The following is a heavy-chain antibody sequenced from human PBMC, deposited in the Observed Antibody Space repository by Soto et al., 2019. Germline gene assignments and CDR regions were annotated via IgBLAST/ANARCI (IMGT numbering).Heavy chain of an antibody. CDR3: ARGKVPSYYYMDV. J-gene: IGHJ6*03. CDR2: INAGNGNT. V-gene: IGHV1-3*01. CDR1: AYTFTTDT. Sequence: ASVKGSCKASAYTFTTDTIHWVRQAPGQRLEWMGWINAGNGNTKYSQKFQGRFTIIRDTSASTAYMELSSLRSEDTAVYYCARGKVPSYYYMDVWGKGTTVTVSS.